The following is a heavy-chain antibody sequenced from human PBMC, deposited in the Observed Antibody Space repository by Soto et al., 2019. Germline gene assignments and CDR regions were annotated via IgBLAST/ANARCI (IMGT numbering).Heavy chain of an antibody. D-gene: IGHD2-15*01. CDR1: GFIFSNYG. V-gene: IGHV3-33*01. CDR2: MLSDGNNR. CDR3: ARDPTEYLLLPYYFNY. J-gene: IGHJ4*02. Sequence: QVHLVESRGGAVQPGRSLRLSCAASGFIFSNYGMHWVRHAPGKGLEWVAVMLSDGNNRKYSDSVRGRFTISRDDFNNTLYLQVDSLRVDDTAVYYCARDPTEYLLLPYYFNYWGQGTLVTVS.